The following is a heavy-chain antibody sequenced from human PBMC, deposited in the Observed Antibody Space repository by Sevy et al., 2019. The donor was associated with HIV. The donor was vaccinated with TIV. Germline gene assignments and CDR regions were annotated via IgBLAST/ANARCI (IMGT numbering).Heavy chain of an antibody. CDR2: ISSSSSYI. V-gene: IGHV3-21*05. CDR3: ARDGSSSWYRGRYYGMDV. J-gene: IGHJ6*02. D-gene: IGHD6-13*01. CDR1: GFTFSSYS. Sequence: GGSLRLSCAASGFTFSSYSMNWVRQAPGKGLEWVSYISSSSSYIYYADSVKGRFTISRDNAKNSLYLQMNSLRAEDTAVYYCARDGSSSWYRGRYYGMDVWGQGTTVTVSS.